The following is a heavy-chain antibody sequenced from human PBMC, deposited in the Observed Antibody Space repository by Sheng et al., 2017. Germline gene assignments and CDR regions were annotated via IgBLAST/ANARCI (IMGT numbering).Heavy chain of an antibody. CDR3: AKYYYDSSGYYPYFDY. D-gene: IGHD3-22*01. CDR2: ISGSGGST. J-gene: IGHJ4*02. Sequence: EVQLLESGGGLVQPWGGPVRLSCAASGFTFSSYAMSWVRQAPGKGLEWVSAISGSGGSTYYADSVKGRFTISRDNSKNTLYLQMNSLRAEDTAVYYCAKYYYDSSGYYPYFDYWGQGTLVTVSS. V-gene: IGHV3-23*01. CDR1: GFTFSSYA.